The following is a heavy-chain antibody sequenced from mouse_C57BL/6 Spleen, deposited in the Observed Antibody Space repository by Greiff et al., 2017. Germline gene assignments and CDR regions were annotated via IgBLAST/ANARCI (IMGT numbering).Heavy chain of an antibody. D-gene: IGHD1-1*01. CDR1: GYSFTSYW. Sequence: QVQLQQSGTELVKPWASVKLSCKASGYSFTSYWMHWVKQRPGQGLEWIGNINPSNGGTNYNEKVKSKATLTVDKASSTAYMQLSSLTSEDSAVYYCARIDYYGSSHFDYWGQGTTLTVSS. J-gene: IGHJ2*01. V-gene: IGHV1-53*01. CDR2: INPSNGGT. CDR3: ARIDYYGSSHFDY.